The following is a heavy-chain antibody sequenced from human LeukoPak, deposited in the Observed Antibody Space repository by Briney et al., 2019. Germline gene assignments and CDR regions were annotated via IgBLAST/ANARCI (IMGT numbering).Heavy chain of an antibody. CDR1: GGSISSGDYY. D-gene: IGHD3-3*01. CDR2: IYYSGST. J-gene: IGHJ3*02. Sequence: NPSETLSLTFTVSGGSISSGDYYWSWIRQPPGKGLEWIGYIYYSGSTYYNPSLKSRVTISVDTSKNQFSLRLTSVTAADTAVYYCARVETDTFDIWGQGTVVTVSS. V-gene: IGHV4-30-4*08. CDR3: ARVETDTFDI.